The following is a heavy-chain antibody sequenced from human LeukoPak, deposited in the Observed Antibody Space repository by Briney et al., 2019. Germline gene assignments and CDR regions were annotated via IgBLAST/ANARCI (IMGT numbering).Heavy chain of an antibody. V-gene: IGHV3-21*04. Sequence: GGSLRLSCAASGFTFSSYSMNWVRQAPGKGLEWVSSISSSSSYIYYADSVKGRFTISRDNAKNSLYLQMNSLRAEDTAVYYCAKEDTIFGVVIPPFDYWGQGTLVTVSS. CDR1: GFTFSSYS. D-gene: IGHD3-3*01. CDR3: AKEDTIFGVVIPPFDY. J-gene: IGHJ4*02. CDR2: ISSSSSYI.